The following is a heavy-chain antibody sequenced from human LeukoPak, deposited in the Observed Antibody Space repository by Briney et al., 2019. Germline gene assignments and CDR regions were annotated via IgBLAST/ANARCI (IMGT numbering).Heavy chain of an antibody. CDR2: ISAYNGNT. J-gene: IGHJ6*03. CDR1: GYTFTSYG. V-gene: IGHV1-18*01. CDR3: ATSIVVVPAAPPGHYYYYMDV. Sequence: ASVKVSCKASGYTFTSYGISWVRQAPGQGLEWMGWISAYNGNTHYAQKFQGRVTITADESTSTAYMELSSLRSEDTAVYYCATSIVVVPAAPPGHYYYYMDVWGKGTTVTISS. D-gene: IGHD2-2*01.